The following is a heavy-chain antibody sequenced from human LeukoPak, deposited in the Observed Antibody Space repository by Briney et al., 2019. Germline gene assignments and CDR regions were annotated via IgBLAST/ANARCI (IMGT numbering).Heavy chain of an antibody. CDR1: GGSISSYY. D-gene: IGHD3-16*02. V-gene: IGHV4-34*01. Sequence: PSETLSLTCTVSGGSISSYYWSWIRQPPGKGLEWIGEINHSGSTNYNPSLKSRVTISVDTSKSQFSLKLSSVTAADTAVYYCARSFRDYVWGSYRPWYFDYWGQGTLVTVSS. J-gene: IGHJ4*02. CDR3: ARSFRDYVWGSYRPWYFDY. CDR2: INHSGST.